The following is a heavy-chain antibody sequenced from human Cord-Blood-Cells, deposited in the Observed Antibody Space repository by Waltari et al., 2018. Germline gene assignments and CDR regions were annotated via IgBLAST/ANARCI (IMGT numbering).Heavy chain of an antibody. CDR3: ASSSYWYFDL. CDR1: GFTVSSNF. V-gene: IGHV3-53*04. Sequence: EVQLVESGGGLVQPGGSLRPSCAASGFTVSSNFMLWGRQAPWKGLEWVPVIYSGGSTYYADYVKGRFHIYRHNSKNTLYLQMNSLRAEDTAVYYCASSSYWYFDLWGRGTLVTVSS. CDR2: IYSGGST. J-gene: IGHJ2*01.